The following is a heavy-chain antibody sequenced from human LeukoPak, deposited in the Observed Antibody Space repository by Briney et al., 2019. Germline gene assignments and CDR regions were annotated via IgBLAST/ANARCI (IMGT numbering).Heavy chain of an antibody. CDR2: IIPIFGTA. CDR1: GYTFTSYA. D-gene: IGHD4-17*01. J-gene: IGHJ4*02. Sequence: SVKVSCKASGYTFTSYAISWVRQAPGQGLEWMGRIIPIFGTANYAQKFQGRVTITTDESTSTAYMELSSLRSEDTAVYYCARNGEGADYGFDYWGQGTLVTVSS. V-gene: IGHV1-69*05. CDR3: ARNGEGADYGFDY.